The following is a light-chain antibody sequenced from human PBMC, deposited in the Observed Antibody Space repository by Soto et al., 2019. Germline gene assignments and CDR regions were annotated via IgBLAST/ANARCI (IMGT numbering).Light chain of an antibody. CDR1: QSVTGSY. Sequence: EIVWTQSPGPLSLSPGERATLSGRALQSVTGSYLAWYQQNPGQAPRLLIYVASSRATGTPDRFSGSGSGTDFTLTISRLEPEDFAVYYCQQYGSSPYTVGQGTKLEIK. CDR2: VAS. CDR3: QQYGSSPYT. J-gene: IGKJ2*01. V-gene: IGKV3-20*01.